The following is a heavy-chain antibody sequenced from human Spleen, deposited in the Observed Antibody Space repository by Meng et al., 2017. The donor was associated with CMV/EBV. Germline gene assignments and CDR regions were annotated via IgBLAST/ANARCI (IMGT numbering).Heavy chain of an antibody. Sequence: LKPSPTLSLHFTVSDGFTTSDDYYWSWIRHPPGKGLEWIGYIHYSGTTYYNPSLKSRIAISLDTSKNQFSLNLNSVTAADAAVYYCARDSPGGYGYFDSWGQGTLVTVSS. J-gene: IGHJ4*02. D-gene: IGHD5-12*01. CDR1: DGFTTSDDYY. CDR2: IHYSGTT. CDR3: ARDSPGGYGYFDS. V-gene: IGHV4-30-4*01.